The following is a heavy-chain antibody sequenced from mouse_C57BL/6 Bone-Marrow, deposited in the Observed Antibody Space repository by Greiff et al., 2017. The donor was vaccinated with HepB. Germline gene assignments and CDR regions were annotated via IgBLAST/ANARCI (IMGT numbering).Heavy chain of an antibody. CDR2: IDPETGGT. J-gene: IGHJ2*01. CDR1: GYTFTDYE. Sequence: QVQLQQSGAALVRPGASVTLSCKASGYTFTDYEMHWVKQTPVHGLEWIGAIDPETGGTAYNQKFKGKAILTADKSSSTAYMELRSLTSEDSAVYYCTREGSGSSVDYWGQGTTLTVSS. D-gene: IGHD1-1*01. V-gene: IGHV1-15*01. CDR3: TREGSGSSVDY.